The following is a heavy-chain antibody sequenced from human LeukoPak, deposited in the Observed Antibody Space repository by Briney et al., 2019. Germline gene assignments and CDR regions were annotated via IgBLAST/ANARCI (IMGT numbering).Heavy chain of an antibody. J-gene: IGHJ1*01. D-gene: IGHD6-19*01. V-gene: IGHV1-18*01. CDR1: GYTFTSYG. CDR2: ISAYNGNT. Sequence: GASVKVSCKASGYTFTSYGISWVRQAPGQGLEWMGWISAYNGNTNYAQKLQGRVTMTTDTSTSTAYMELRSLRSDDTAVYYCAREVAVDGFLEEGYFQHWGQGTLVTVSS. CDR3: AREVAVDGFLEEGYFQH.